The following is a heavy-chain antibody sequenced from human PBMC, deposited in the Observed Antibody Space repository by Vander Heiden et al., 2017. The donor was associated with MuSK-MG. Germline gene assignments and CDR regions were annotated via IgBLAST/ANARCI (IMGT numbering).Heavy chain of an antibody. D-gene: IGHD3-10*01. J-gene: IGHJ4*02. V-gene: IGHV3-48*03. CDR3: VRGPYGSGSFDY. CDR1: GFVFRSYE. Sequence: EVQLEESGGDWMQPGGSLRLSCAASGFVFRSYEMNWVRQTPGKGLEWIAHITGSGATSYYAETVKGRFTISRDNAKKSLFLQMKRLRVEDTAIYYCVRGPYGSGSFDYWGRGALVPVS. CDR2: ITGSGATS.